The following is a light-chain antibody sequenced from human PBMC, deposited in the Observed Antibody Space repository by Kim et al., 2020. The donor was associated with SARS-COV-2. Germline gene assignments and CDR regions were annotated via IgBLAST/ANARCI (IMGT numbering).Light chain of an antibody. Sequence: ALEQTVRITCQGDSLRSYYASWYQQKPGQAPVLVIYDKNHRPSGIPDRFSGSSSGNTASLTITGAQAEDEAAYYCNSRDSSGNHVVFGGGTKLTVL. CDR1: SLRSYY. CDR3: NSRDSSGNHVV. V-gene: IGLV3-19*01. CDR2: DKN. J-gene: IGLJ2*01.